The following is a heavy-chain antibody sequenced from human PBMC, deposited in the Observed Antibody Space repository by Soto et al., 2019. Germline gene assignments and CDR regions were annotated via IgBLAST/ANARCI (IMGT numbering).Heavy chain of an antibody. Sequence: QVQLVESGGGVVQAGTSLRLSCVRSGFTFTSYGMYWVRQAPGKGLEWGAVISYDGNNNYYADSVKGRLTISRDNPKNMLYLQMNSLRPQDTAVYYCAIDLGHHLVLNYGIHVWCQGTTVTVSS. D-gene: IGHD6-6*01. CDR2: ISYDGNNN. CDR1: GFTFTSYG. CDR3: AIDLGHHLVLNYGIHV. V-gene: IGHV3-30*03. J-gene: IGHJ6*02.